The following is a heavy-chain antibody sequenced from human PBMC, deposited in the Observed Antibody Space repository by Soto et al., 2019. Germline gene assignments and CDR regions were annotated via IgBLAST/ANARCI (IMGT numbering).Heavy chain of an antibody. CDR1: GFTFSSYS. V-gene: IGHV3-21*01. CDR2: ISSGSSYI. CDR3: ARDSRKVGYRSGYNGDTRYYYYGMDV. D-gene: IGHD3-16*02. Sequence: XVSLWLTCAASGFTFSSYSMTWVRQAPGKGLEWVSSISSGSSYIYYADSVKGRLTISRDNAKNSLYLQMNSLRAEDTAVYYCARDSRKVGYRSGYNGDTRYYYYGMDVWGQGTTVTVSS. J-gene: IGHJ6*02.